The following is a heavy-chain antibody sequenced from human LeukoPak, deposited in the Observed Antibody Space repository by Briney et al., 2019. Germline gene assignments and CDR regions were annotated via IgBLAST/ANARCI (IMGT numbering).Heavy chain of an antibody. V-gene: IGHV3-21*01. J-gene: IGHJ3*02. CDR1: GLTFSSYS. CDR2: ISERSSYI. CDR3: ARSTRRQNDAFDI. Sequence: PGGSLRLSCAASGLTFSSYSVNWVRQAPGKGLEWVSSISERSSYIYYADSMKGRFAISRDNAKNSLYLQMNSLRAEDTAVYYCARSTRRQNDAFDIWGQGKVVTV.